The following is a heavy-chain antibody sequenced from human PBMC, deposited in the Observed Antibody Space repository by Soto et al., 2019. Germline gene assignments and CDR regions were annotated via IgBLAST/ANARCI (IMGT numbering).Heavy chain of an antibody. CDR1: GYTFTGYY. D-gene: IGHD2-15*01. CDR3: ATSIGGYCSGGSCYKDYYYYMDV. Sequence: QVQLVQSGAEVKKPGASVKVSCKASGYTFTGYYMHWVRQAPGQGLEWMGWINPNSGGTNYAQKFQGWVTMTRDTSISTAYMELSRLRSDDTAVDYCATSIGGYCSGGSCYKDYYYYMDVWGKGTTVTVSS. CDR2: INPNSGGT. V-gene: IGHV1-2*04. J-gene: IGHJ6*03.